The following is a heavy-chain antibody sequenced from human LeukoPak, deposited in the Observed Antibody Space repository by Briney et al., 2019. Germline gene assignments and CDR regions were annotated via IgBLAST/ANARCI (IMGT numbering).Heavy chain of an antibody. V-gene: IGHV4-59*12. Sequence: SETLSLTCTVSGGSISSYYWSWLRQPPGRGLEWIGYIYYSGSTIYNPSLKSRVTISVDTSKNQPSLEQGSENAADTAVYSCARAPCYYDSSGSPPFDYWGQGTLVTVPS. CDR3: ARAPCYYDSSGSPPFDY. CDR1: GGSISSYY. J-gene: IGHJ4*02. CDR2: IYYSGST. D-gene: IGHD3-22*01.